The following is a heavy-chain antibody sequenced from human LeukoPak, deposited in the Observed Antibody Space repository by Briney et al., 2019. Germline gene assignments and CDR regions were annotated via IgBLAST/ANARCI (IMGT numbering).Heavy chain of an antibody. V-gene: IGHV4-39*07. CDR3: ARVTGYIVEDYFDY. J-gene: IGHJ4*02. Sequence: SETLSLTCTVSGGSISNSDCYWGWIRQSPGKGLEWIGCLYYSGSTYYNPSLKSRVTISVDTSKNQFSLNLNSVTAADTAVYYCARVTGYIVEDYFDYWGQGTLVTVSS. D-gene: IGHD3-22*01. CDR2: LYYSGST. CDR1: GGSISNSDCY.